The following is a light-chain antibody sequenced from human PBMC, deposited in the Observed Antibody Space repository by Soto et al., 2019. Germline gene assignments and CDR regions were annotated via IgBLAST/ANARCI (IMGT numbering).Light chain of an antibody. J-gene: IGKJ2*01. V-gene: IGKV1-39*01. CDR1: QSISSY. CDR3: QQTTT. CDR2: TAS. Sequence: DIQLTQSPSSLSASVGDRVTITWRASQSISSYLNWFQQKPGKAPKLLIYTASRLESGVPSRFSGSGFGTEFTLTISSLQPEDVATYYCQQTTTFGQGTKVEIK.